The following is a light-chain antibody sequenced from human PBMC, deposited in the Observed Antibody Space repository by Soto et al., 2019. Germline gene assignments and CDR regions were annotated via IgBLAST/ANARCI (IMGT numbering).Light chain of an antibody. V-gene: IGLV2-14*04. CDR3: SSYTRSSTPYV. CDR2: DVS. Sequence: VGGSSVQCVTISHPCNSSDVGGYNYVSWYHQHPGKAPKLMIYDVSNRTSGVSNRFSGSKSGNTASLTISGLQAEDEAHHYCSSYTRSSTPYVFGTGSRSPS. J-gene: IGLJ1*01. CDR1: SSDVGGYNY.